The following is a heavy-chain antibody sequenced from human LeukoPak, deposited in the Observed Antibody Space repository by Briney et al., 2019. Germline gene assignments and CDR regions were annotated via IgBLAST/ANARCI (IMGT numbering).Heavy chain of an antibody. V-gene: IGHV4-4*07. CDR2: IYTSGST. CDR3: ARDRRDYGSGSPSFFDY. Sequence: PSETLSLTCTVSGGSISSYYWSWIRQPAGKGLEWIGRIYTSGSTNYNPSLKSRVTMSVDTSKNQFSLKLSSVTAADTAVYYCARDRRDYGSGSPSFFDYWGQGTLVTVSS. D-gene: IGHD3-10*01. J-gene: IGHJ4*02. CDR1: GGSISSYY.